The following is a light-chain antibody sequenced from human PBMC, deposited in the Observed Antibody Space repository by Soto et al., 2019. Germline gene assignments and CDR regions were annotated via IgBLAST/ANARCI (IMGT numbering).Light chain of an antibody. CDR1: QSVSSF. J-gene: IGKJ1*01. CDR2: GAS. Sequence: EKVMTQSPATLSMSPGERATLSCRASQSVSSFLAWYQQKPGQAPRPPIYGASTRATGIPARFSGSGSGTEFTLTISSLQSEDFAVYYCQQYSNWPSWTFGQGTKVEVK. CDR3: QQYSNWPSWT. V-gene: IGKV3-15*01.